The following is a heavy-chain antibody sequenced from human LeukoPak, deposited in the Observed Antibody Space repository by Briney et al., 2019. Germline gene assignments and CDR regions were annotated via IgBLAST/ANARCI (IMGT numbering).Heavy chain of an antibody. V-gene: IGHV3-64*01. J-gene: IGHJ3*02. CDR2: ISSNGGST. Sequence: GGSLRLSCAASGFTFSSYAMHWVRQAPGKGLEYVSAISSNGGSTYYANSVKGRFTISRDNSKNTLYLQMGSLRAEDMAVYYCARGEVGSSYSGSYLDIWRQGTMVTVSS. CDR1: GFTFSSYA. D-gene: IGHD1-26*01. CDR3: ARGEVGSSYSGSYLDI.